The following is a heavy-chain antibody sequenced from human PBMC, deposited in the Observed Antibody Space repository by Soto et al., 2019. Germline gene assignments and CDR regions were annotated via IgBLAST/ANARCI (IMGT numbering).Heavy chain of an antibody. CDR1: GGSIRSSTYY. CDR3: STRAYDTNGYYRFDP. Sequence: SETLSITCTVSGGSIRSSTYYWGWIRQFPGKGLEWNGSRYXSGRVNDSPSLKSRVTISLDPAKNQFSMTLSALTAADTDVYYCSTRAYDTNGYYRFDPWGQGTLVTVSS. D-gene: IGHD3-22*01. V-gene: IGHV4-39*07. CDR2: RYXSGRV. J-gene: IGHJ5*01.